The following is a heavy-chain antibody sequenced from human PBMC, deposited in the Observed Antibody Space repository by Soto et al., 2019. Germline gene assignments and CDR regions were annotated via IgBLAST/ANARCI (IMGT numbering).Heavy chain of an antibody. Sequence: SETLSLTCTVSGGSISSGDYYWSWIRQPPGKGLEWIGGIFYSGSTYYNPSLKSRVTISVDTSKNQFSLKLSSVTAADTAVYYCARMGLDDTLTGYYFDHWGQGSLVTVSS. D-gene: IGHD3-9*01. J-gene: IGHJ4*02. V-gene: IGHV4-39*01. CDR3: ARMGLDDTLTGYYFDH. CDR1: GGSISSGDYY. CDR2: IFYSGST.